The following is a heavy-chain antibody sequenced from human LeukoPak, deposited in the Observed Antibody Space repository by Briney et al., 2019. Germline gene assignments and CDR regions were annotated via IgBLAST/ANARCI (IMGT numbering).Heavy chain of an antibody. D-gene: IGHD3-9*01. CDR1: GGSISSSSYY. J-gene: IGHJ3*02. Sequence: SETLSLTCTVSGGSISSSSYYWGWIRQPPGKGLEWIGSIYYSGSTYYNPSLKSRVTISVDMSKNQFSLKLSSVTAADTAVYYCAREMGGYFDWFLHDAFDIWGQGTMVTVSS. CDR2: IYYSGST. CDR3: AREMGGYFDWFLHDAFDI. V-gene: IGHV4-39*07.